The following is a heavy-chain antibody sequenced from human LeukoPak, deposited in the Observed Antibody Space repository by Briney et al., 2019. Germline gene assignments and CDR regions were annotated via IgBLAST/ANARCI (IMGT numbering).Heavy chain of an antibody. D-gene: IGHD1-26*01. CDR3: KWEPKY. J-gene: IGHJ4*02. CDR2: SYSGGST. CDR1: GCTVNNNY. Sequence: GGALRLSCAASGCTVNNNYMSWVRQAPGKGLEWGSLSYSGGSTYYADSVKGRFTISRDNSKNTLYLQMNSLSAEDTAVYYCKWEPKYWGQGTLVTVSS. V-gene: IGHV3-66*01.